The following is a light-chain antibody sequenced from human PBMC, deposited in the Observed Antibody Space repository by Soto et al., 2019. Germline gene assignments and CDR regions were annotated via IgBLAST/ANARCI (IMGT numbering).Light chain of an antibody. Sequence: QSVLTQPPSASGSPGQSGTISCTGTSSDVGGYNYVSWYQQHPGKAPKLMIYEVSKRPSGVPDRFSGSKSGNTASLTFSGLLAEDEADYYCSSYAGSTYVFGTGTKVTVL. V-gene: IGLV2-8*01. CDR3: SSYAGSTYV. CDR2: EVS. J-gene: IGLJ1*01. CDR1: SSDVGGYNY.